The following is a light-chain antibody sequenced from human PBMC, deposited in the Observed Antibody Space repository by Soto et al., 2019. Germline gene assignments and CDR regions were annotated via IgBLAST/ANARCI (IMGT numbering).Light chain of an antibody. J-gene: IGLJ2*01. Sequence: QSVLTQPASVSGSPGQSITISCTGTSTDVGGCNFVSWYQQLTGKVPKLLIFGVNIRPSGVSDRFSGSKSGNSASLTISGVQAEDEGDYYCYSYTSSRTLVFGGGTKLTVL. CDR3: YSYTSSRTLV. CDR2: GVN. CDR1: STDVGGCNF. V-gene: IGLV2-14*03.